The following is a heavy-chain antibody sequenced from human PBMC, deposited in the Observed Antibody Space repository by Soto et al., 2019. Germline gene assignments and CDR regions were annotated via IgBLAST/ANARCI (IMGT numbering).Heavy chain of an antibody. Sequence: ASVKVSCKASGYTFTGYCMHWVRQAPGQGLEWMGWINPNSGGTNYAQKFQGRVTMTRDTSISTAYMELSRLRSDDTAVYYCAREPLQLQYTTPYYYYGMDVWGQGTTVTSP. CDR1: GYTFTGYC. V-gene: IGHV1-2*02. CDR3: AREPLQLQYTTPYYYYGMDV. J-gene: IGHJ6*02. CDR2: INPNSGGT. D-gene: IGHD4-4*01.